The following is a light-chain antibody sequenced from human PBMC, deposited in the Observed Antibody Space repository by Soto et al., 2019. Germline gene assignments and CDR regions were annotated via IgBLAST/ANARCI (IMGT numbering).Light chain of an antibody. CDR2: YDV. Sequence: SYELTQPPSVSVAPGRTAIITCGGSKVGSKSVHWYQQKPGQAPVLVIYYDVDRPSGIPERFSGSNSGDTATLTIVSVEAGDEADYYCQVWDGSTHHLVFGGGTQLTVL. CDR3: QVWDGSTHHLV. J-gene: IGLJ3*02. CDR1: KVGSKS. V-gene: IGLV3-21*04.